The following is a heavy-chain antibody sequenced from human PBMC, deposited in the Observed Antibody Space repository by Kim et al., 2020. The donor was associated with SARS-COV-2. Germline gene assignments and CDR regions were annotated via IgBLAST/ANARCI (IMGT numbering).Heavy chain of an antibody. J-gene: IGHJ4*02. CDR3: AALDRVQVPGGM. D-gene: IGHD3-10*01. Sequence: YVDSVKGRFTISRDNAKKSLYLQMSSLRAEDTAIYYCAALDRVQVPGGMWGQGTLVTVSS. V-gene: IGHV3-7*01.